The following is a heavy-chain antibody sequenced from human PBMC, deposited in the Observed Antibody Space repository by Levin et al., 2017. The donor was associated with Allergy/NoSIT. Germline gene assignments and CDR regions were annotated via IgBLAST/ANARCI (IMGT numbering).Heavy chain of an antibody. Sequence: GGSLRLSCEASGFAFYSYAITWVRQAPGKGLEWISAIRGSGEKTYYADSVEGRFTVSRDNSKDTVYLQINSLRGEDTAVYFCAREKGGTRGWYTVDYWGQGALVIVSP. CDR3: AREKGGTRGWYTVDY. D-gene: IGHD6-19*01. CDR2: IRGSGEKT. J-gene: IGHJ4*02. CDR1: GFAFYSYA. V-gene: IGHV3-23*01.